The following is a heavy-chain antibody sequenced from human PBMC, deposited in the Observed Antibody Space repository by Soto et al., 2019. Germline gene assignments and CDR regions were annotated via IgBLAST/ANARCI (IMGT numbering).Heavy chain of an antibody. J-gene: IGHJ5*02. CDR2: IYYSGST. V-gene: IGHV4-59*01. CDR1: GCTISSYD. Sequence: PSESLSLTCTASGCTISSYDLSWIRQPPGKGLEWIGYIYYSGSTNYNPSLKSRVTISVDTSKNQFSLKLSSVTAADTAVYYCARASDYYGSGSYTWFDPWGQGTLVTVSS. D-gene: IGHD3-10*01. CDR3: ARASDYYGSGSYTWFDP.